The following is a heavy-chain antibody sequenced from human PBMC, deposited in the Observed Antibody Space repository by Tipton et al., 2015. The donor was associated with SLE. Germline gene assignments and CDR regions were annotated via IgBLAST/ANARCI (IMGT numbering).Heavy chain of an antibody. J-gene: IGHJ4*02. V-gene: IGHV4-39*07. CDR2: IYYTGTT. CDR3: ARASSGWSTFDF. Sequence: LRLSCAASGFTFSSNTMNWVRQAPGKGLEWVGSIYYTGTTYYTPSLKSRVTISIDTPRNQFSLKLSTVTAADTAVYYCARASSGWSTFDFWGQGTLITVSA. D-gene: IGHD6-19*01. CDR1: GFTFSSNT.